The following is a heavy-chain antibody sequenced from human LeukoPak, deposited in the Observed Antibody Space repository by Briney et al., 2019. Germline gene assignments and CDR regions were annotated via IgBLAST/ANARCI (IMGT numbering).Heavy chain of an antibody. Sequence: PGGSLRLSCAASGFTFTDYAMGWVRQAPGQGLSGPSTISASGSTTYYADSVRGRFTISRDNSKNTLSLQMSSLRAEDTAVYYCAKARTPYNSGFDYWGQGTLVAVSS. D-gene: IGHD6-19*01. J-gene: IGHJ4*02. V-gene: IGHV3-23*01. CDR3: AKARTPYNSGFDY. CDR1: GFTFTDYA. CDR2: ISASGSTT.